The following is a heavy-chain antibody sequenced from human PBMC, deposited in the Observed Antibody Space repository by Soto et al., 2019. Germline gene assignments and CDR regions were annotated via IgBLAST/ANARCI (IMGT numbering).Heavy chain of an antibody. D-gene: IGHD1-26*01. CDR2: INPSGGST. V-gene: IGHV1-46*01. J-gene: IGHJ3*02. CDR1: GYTFTSYY. CDR3: ARARRSEAFDI. Sequence: ASVKVSCKASGYTFTSYYMHWVRQAPGQGLEWMGIINPSGGSTSYAQKFQGRVTMTRDTSTSTVYMELSSLRSGDTAVYYCARARRSEAFDIWGQGTMVTVSS.